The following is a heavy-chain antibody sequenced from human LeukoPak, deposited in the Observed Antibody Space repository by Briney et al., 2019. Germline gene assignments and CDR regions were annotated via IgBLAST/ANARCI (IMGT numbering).Heavy chain of an antibody. CDR1: GFSFRRYY. V-gene: IGHV3-66*04. CDR2: LFSGGDT. CDR3: ARHGFDSGFDY. Sequence: GGSLRLSCAASGFSFRRYYMSWVRQAPGKGLKWVSVLFSGGDTYYADSVKDRFSISRDSSSETLFLQMNSLRADDTAVYYCARHGFDSGFDYWGHGTMVTVSS. J-gene: IGHJ4*01. D-gene: IGHD2-21*01.